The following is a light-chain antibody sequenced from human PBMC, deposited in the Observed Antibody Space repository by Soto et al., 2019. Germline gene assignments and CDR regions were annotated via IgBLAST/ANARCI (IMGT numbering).Light chain of an antibody. CDR1: QGISSY. J-gene: IGKJ1*01. Sequence: DIQLTQSRSFLSASVGDRVTITCRASQGISSYLAWYQQKPGKAPNLLIYGASTLQSGVPSRFSGSGSGTEFTLTISSLQPEDFATYYCQQLNSYPRTFGQGTKVEIK. CDR3: QQLNSYPRT. V-gene: IGKV1-9*01. CDR2: GAS.